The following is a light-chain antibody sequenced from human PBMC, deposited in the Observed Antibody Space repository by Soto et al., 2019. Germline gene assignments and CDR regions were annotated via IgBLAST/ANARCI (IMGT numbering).Light chain of an antibody. J-gene: IGKJ1*01. Sequence: EIVMTQSPSTLAVSPGERATLSCRASQSVSSDLAWYQQKPGQAPRLLIYGASTRATGVPASFSGSGSGTEFTLTISSLQYEDLAVYFCQQYYKWPPSTFGQGTKVDIK. V-gene: IGKV3-15*01. CDR1: QSVSSD. CDR3: QQYYKWPPST. CDR2: GAS.